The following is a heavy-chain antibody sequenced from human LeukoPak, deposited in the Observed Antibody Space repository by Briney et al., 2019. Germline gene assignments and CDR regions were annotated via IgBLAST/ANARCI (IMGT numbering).Heavy chain of an antibody. Sequence: GGSLRLSCAASGFSFSTYAMDWVRQAPGKGLEWVSYISSGSSYIYYADSVKGRFTISRDNAKNSLYLQLNRLRAEDTAVYFCARDMTTVSFDHWGQGTLVTVSS. J-gene: IGHJ4*02. CDR1: GFSFSTYA. V-gene: IGHV3-21*06. CDR2: ISSGSSYI. CDR3: ARDMTTVSFDH. D-gene: IGHD4-17*01.